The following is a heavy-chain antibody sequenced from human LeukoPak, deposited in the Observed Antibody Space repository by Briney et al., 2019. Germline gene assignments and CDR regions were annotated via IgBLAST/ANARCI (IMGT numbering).Heavy chain of an antibody. J-gene: IGHJ4*02. CDR3: ARQYRGNYLYFDY. V-gene: IGHV1-2*02. CDR1: GYTFTGYY. Sequence: ASVKVSCKASGYTFTGYYMHWVRQAPGQGLEGMGWINPNSGGAKSAQKFQGRVTMTRDTSISQIDVELTSLSSDDTAVYYCARQYRGNYLYFDYWRQGTRVTVSS. CDR2: INPNSGGA. D-gene: IGHD1-26*01.